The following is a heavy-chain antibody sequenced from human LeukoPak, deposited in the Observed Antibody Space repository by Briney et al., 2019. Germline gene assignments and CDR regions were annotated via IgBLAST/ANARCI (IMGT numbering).Heavy chain of an antibody. J-gene: IGHJ6*03. V-gene: IGHV3-48*04. CDR3: VRDFEVPAAAPDYYYFYYMDV. D-gene: IGHD2-2*01. Sequence: GGSLRLSCAVSGFAFSVYGMNWVRQAPGKGLEWLSHISSGGTTIYYADSVKGRFTVSRDNVENSLFLQMNSLRVNDTAVYYCVRDFEVPAAAPDYYYFYYMDVWGTGTTVTVSS. CDR1: GFAFSVYG. CDR2: ISSGGTTI.